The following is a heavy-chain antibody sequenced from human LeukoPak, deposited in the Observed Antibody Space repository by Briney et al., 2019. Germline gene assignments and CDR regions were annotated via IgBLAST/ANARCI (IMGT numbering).Heavy chain of an antibody. J-gene: IGHJ6*02. CDR2: ISSSGSTI. Sequence: TGGSLRLSCAASGFTFSDYYMSWIRQAPGKGLEWVSYISSSGSTIYYADSVKGRFTISRDNAKNTLYLQMNSLRVEDTAVYYCARARQYDSWSGYTRYYYYGMDVWGQGTTVTVSS. D-gene: IGHD3-3*01. CDR3: ARARQYDSWSGYTRYYYYGMDV. V-gene: IGHV3-11*01. CDR1: GFTFSDYY.